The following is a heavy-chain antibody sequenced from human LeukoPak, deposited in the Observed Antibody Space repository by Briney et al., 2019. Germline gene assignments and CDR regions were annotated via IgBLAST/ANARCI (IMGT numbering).Heavy chain of an antibody. CDR2: IYYSGST. J-gene: IGHJ6*03. CDR3: AKSGELLPGMGNYYYYMDV. D-gene: IGHD2-21*02. Sequence: SETLSLTCTVSGGSISSYYWSWIRQSPGKGLEWIGYIYYSGSTNYNPSLQSRVTISVDTSKNQFSLKLSSVTAADTAVYYCAKSGELLPGMGNYYYYMDVWGKGTTVTVSS. V-gene: IGHV4-59*01. CDR1: GGSISSYY.